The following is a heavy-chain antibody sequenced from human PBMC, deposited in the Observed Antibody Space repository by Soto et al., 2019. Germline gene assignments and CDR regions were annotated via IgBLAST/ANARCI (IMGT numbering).Heavy chain of an antibody. CDR2: ISAHNGNT. CDR1: GYTLTSYG. Sequence: ASVKVSCKASGYTLTSYGGSWVRQAPGQGLEWMGWISAHNGNTNYAQKLQGRVTMTTDTSTSTAYMELRSLRSDDTAVYYCARDPALGGPFDYWGQGTLLTVSS. V-gene: IGHV1-18*01. CDR3: ARDPALGGPFDY. J-gene: IGHJ4*02. D-gene: IGHD3-16*01.